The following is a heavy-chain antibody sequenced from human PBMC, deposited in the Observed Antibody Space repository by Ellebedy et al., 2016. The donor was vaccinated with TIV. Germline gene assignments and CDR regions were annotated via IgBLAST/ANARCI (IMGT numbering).Heavy chain of an antibody. CDR3: ARWNLPFDY. CDR1: GFTFSGYW. J-gene: IGHJ4*02. V-gene: IGHV3-74*01. D-gene: IGHD1-1*01. CDR2: INSDGSRT. Sequence: GGSLRLXCAASGFTFSGYWMHWVRQAPGKGLVWVSRINSDGSRTTYADSVKGRFTISRDNAKNTLHLQMNSLRAEDTAVYYCARWNLPFDYWGQGTLVTVSS.